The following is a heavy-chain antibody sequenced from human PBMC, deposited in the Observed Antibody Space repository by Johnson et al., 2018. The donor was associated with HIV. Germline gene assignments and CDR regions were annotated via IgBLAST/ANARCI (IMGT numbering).Heavy chain of an antibody. CDR3: AKEAVRGGEYDAFDI. D-gene: IGHD2-15*01. V-gene: IGHV3-30*18. J-gene: IGHJ3*02. Sequence: QVQLVESGGGVVQPGRSLRLSCAASGFAFSNFGMHWVRQAPGKGLEWVAVISYDGSKKYYADSVKGRFTIFRDNSKNTLYMQMKSLRVEDTAVYYCAKEAVRGGEYDAFDIWGQGTMVTVS. CDR1: GFAFSNFG. CDR2: ISYDGSKK.